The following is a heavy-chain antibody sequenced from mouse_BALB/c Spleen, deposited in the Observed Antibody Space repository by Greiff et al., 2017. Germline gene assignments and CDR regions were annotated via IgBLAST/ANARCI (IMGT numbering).Heavy chain of an antibody. CDR2: INPSTGYT. V-gene: IGHV1-7*01. D-gene: IGHD1-2*01. CDR3: ARRTADY. J-gene: IGHJ2*01. Sequence: VQLQQSGAELAKPGASVKMSCKASGYTFTSYWMHWVKQRPGQGLEWIGYINPSTGYTEYNQKFKDKATLTADKFSSTAYMQLSSLTSEDSAVYYCARRTADYWGQGTTLTVSS. CDR1: GYTFTSYW.